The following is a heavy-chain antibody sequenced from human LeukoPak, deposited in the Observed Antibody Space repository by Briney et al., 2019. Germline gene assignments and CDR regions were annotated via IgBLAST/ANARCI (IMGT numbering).Heavy chain of an antibody. CDR1: GDSVSSNSAA. V-gene: IGHV6-1*01. CDR3: ASKGYSSGWSRDAFDI. CDR2: TYYRSKWYN. J-gene: IGHJ3*02. Sequence: SQTLSLTCAISGDSVSSNSAAWNWIRQSPSRGLEWLGRTYYRSKWYNDYAVSVESRITINPDTSKNQFSLQLNSVTPEDTAVYYCASKGYSSGWSRDAFDIWGQGTMVTVSS. D-gene: IGHD6-19*01.